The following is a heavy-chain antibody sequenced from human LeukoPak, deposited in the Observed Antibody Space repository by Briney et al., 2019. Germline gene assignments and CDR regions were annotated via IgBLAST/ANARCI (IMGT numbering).Heavy chain of an antibody. V-gene: IGHV3-30*04. CDR2: ISYDGSNK. J-gene: IGHJ4*02. D-gene: IGHD3-22*01. Sequence: QPGGSLRLSCAASGFTFSSYAMHWVRQAPGKGLEWVAVISYDGSNKYYADSVKGRFTISRDNSKNTLYLQMNSLRAEDTAVYYCAREMFVGDYYDSSGPLFDYWGQGTLVTVSS. CDR3: AREMFVGDYYDSSGPLFDY. CDR1: GFTFSSYA.